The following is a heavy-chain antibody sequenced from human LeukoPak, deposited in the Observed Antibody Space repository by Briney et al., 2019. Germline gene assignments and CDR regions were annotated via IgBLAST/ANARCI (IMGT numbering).Heavy chain of an antibody. V-gene: IGHV3-74*01. CDR2: INSVGTST. CDR3: ARDDLSWYSGIDY. J-gene: IGHJ4*02. Sequence: GGSLRLSCAASGFTFRTYWMHWVRQAPGKGLVWVAHINSVGTSTSYADSVKGRFTVSRDNAENKLYLQMNSLRADDTAVYYCARDDLSWYSGIDYWGQGTLVTVPS. D-gene: IGHD6-13*01. CDR1: GFTFRTYW.